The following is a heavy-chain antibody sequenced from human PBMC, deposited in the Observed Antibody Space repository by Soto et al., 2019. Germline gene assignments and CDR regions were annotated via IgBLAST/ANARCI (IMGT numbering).Heavy chain of an antibody. J-gene: IGHJ5*02. CDR1: GGSISSFTYY. CDR3: ARRERYYVPPGWFAP. CDR2: VYYNENT. Sequence: QLQLQESGPGLVKPSETLSLTCSVSGGSISSFTYYWGWIRQPPGKGLEWIGTVYYNENTCYNPSLKGRVTIPGDTAKNQFSLNVRSVTAADTAMFFGARRERYYVPPGWFAPGGRGPLVPVSS. V-gene: IGHV4-39*01. D-gene: IGHD3-9*01.